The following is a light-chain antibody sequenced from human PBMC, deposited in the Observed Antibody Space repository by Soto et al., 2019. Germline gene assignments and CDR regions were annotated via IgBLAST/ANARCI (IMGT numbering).Light chain of an antibody. CDR2: GAS. CDR3: QQYGSSPPLT. CDR1: QSVSSS. Sequence: EIVLTQSPGTLSLSPGERATLSCRASQSVSSSLAWYQQKPGQAPRLLIYGASSRATGIPDRFSGSGSGTDFTLTISRLEPEYFAVYYCQQYGSSPPLTFGGGTKVEIK. J-gene: IGKJ4*01. V-gene: IGKV3-20*01.